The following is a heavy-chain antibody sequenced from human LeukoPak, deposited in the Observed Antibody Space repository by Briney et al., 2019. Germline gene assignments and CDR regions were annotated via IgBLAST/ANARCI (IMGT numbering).Heavy chain of an antibody. CDR2: ISGSGVGT. Sequence: GGSLRLSCAASGFTFSSYGMSWVRQAPGKGLEWVSAISGSGVGTYYTDSVKGRFTISRDNAKNSLYLQMNSLRAEDTAVYYCAELGITMIGGVWGKGTTVTISS. J-gene: IGHJ6*03. CDR1: GFTFSSYG. V-gene: IGHV3-23*01. CDR3: AELGITMIGGV. D-gene: IGHD3-10*02.